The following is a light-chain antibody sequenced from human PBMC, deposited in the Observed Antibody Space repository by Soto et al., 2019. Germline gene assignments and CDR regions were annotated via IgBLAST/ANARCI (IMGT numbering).Light chain of an antibody. J-gene: IGKJ3*01. V-gene: IGKV3-15*01. Sequence: EIVMTQSPATLSVSPGERATLSCRASQSVSSNFAGYQQKPGQAPMLLIYGASTRTTGSTARFSGRGSGTEFTLTVSSLQSEDVAVYYFQQENNCPPFNFGPGTKVDIK. CDR2: GAS. CDR1: QSVSSN. CDR3: QQENNCPPFN.